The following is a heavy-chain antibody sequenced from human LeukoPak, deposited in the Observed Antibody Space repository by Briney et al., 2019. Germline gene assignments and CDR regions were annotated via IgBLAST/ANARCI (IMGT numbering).Heavy chain of an antibody. CDR2: IYYSGSS. CDR3: ARGISGWYGQFDS. CDR1: GVSMTPYY. D-gene: IGHD6-19*01. J-gene: IGHJ4*02. Sequence: PSETLSLTCKVSGVSMTPYYWSWIRQSPGRGLEWIGYIYYSGSSNYNPSLKGRVTMSLDTSENHVSLTLTSVTAADTAVYYCARGISGWYGQFDSWGQGILVTVSS. V-gene: IGHV4-59*01.